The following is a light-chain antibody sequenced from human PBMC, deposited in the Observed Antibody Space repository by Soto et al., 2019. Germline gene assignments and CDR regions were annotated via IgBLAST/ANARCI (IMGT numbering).Light chain of an antibody. J-gene: IGKJ5*01. V-gene: IGKV3D-15*01. Sequence: ETVMTQSTATLSVSPGERATLYCRAIQSVRTKLAWYQQKPGQAPRLLIYGASSRATGIPARFSGSGSGTEFTLTISSLQSEDSGVYYCQQYNKWPAEITFGQGTRLEIK. CDR1: QSVRTK. CDR3: QQYNKWPAEIT. CDR2: GAS.